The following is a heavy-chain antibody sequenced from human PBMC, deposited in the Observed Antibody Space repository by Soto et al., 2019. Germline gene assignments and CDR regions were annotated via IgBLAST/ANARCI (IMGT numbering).Heavy chain of an antibody. J-gene: IGHJ6*03. CDR2: ISAYNGST. CDR1: GYTFTSYG. Sequence: GASVKVSCKASGYTFTSYGISWVRQAPGQGLEWMGWISAYNGSTNYAQKLQGRVTMTTDTSTSTAYMELRSLRSDDTAVYYCASVVTIFGVGLDYYYYMDVWGKGTTVTVSS. CDR3: ASVVTIFGVGLDYYYYMDV. V-gene: IGHV1-18*01. D-gene: IGHD3-3*01.